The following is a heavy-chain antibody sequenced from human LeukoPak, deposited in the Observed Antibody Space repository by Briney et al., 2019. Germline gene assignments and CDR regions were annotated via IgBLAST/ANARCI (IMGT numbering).Heavy chain of an antibody. Sequence: GGSLRLSCAASGFTFSTYWMHWVRQAPGKGLVWVSRINGDGSATNYADSVKGRFTISRNNANYTLYLQMDSLRAEDTAVYYCVKAPQIVVVITYFDYWGQGTLVTVSS. D-gene: IGHD3-22*01. J-gene: IGHJ4*02. CDR1: GFTFSTYW. CDR3: VKAPQIVVVITYFDY. CDR2: INGDGSAT. V-gene: IGHV3-74*01.